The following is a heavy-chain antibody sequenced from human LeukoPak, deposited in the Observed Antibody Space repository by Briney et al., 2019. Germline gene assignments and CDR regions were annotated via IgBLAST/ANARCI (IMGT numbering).Heavy chain of an antibody. Sequence: PSETLSLTSAVSGGSISSYYWSWIRQPPGKGLEWIGYIYYSGSTNYNPSLKSRVTISVDTSKNQFSLKLSSVTAADTAVYYCARLRGYCSGGSCRAIDYWGQGTLVTVSS. CDR3: ARLRGYCSGGSCRAIDY. J-gene: IGHJ4*02. V-gene: IGHV4-59*08. CDR2: IYYSGST. D-gene: IGHD2-15*01. CDR1: GGSISSYY.